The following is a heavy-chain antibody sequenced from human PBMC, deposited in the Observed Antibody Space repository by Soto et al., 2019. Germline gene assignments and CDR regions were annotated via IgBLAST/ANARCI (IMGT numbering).Heavy chain of an antibody. CDR1: GFTFSSYA. Sequence: PGGSLRLSCAASGFTFSSYAMHRVRQAPGKGLEWVAVISYDGSNKYYADSVKGRFTISRDNSKNTLYLQMNSLRAEDTAVYYCARDYGDYGSGRNYYYYGMDVWGQGTTVTVSS. V-gene: IGHV3-30-3*01. CDR2: ISYDGSNK. J-gene: IGHJ6*02. D-gene: IGHD3-10*01. CDR3: ARDYGDYGSGRNYYYYGMDV.